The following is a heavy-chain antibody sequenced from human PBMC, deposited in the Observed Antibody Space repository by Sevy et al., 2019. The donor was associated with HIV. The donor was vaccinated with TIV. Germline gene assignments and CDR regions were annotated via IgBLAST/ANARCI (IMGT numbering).Heavy chain of an antibody. D-gene: IGHD5-12*01. CDR1: GGSISTYY. V-gene: IGHV4-59*01. CDR2: IYYTGST. CDR3: ARAPPVRSGDDSLNWFDP. Sequence: SETLSLTCTVSGGSISTYYWCWIRQPPGKGLEYIGYIYYTGSTNYNPSLKSRVTISVDTSKNQFSLNLRSVTAVDTAVCYCARAPPVRSGDDSLNWFDPWGQGTLVTVSS. J-gene: IGHJ5*02.